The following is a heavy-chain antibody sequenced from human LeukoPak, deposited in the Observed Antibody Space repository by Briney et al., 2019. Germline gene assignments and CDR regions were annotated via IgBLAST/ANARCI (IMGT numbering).Heavy chain of an antibody. CDR2: IRSKTNSYAT. CDR3: ATVAAAGFFDY. Sequence: PGGSLRLSCAASGFTFSGSDVHWVRQASGKGLEWVGRIRSKTNSYATAYAASVKGKFTISRDDSKNTVYLQMNSLKTEDTAVYYCATVAAAGFFDYWGQGTLVTVSS. J-gene: IGHJ4*02. D-gene: IGHD6-13*01. CDR1: GFTFSGSD. V-gene: IGHV3-73*01.